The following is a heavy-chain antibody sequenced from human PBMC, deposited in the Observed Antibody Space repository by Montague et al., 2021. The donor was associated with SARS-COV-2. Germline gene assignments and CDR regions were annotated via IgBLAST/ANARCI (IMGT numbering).Heavy chain of an antibody. CDR2: IYWDDDK. V-gene: IGHV2-5*02. CDR3: AHRATLTTCFDY. J-gene: IGHJ4*02. CDR1: GFSLTTRGVG. D-gene: IGHD4-17*01. Sequence: PALVKPTQTLTLTCTFSGFSLTTRGVGVGWIRQPPGKALEWLALIYWDDDKRYSPSLKSRLTITKDTSKNQVVLTMTDMDPVDTATYFCAHRATLTTCFDYGGQGTLVTSSP.